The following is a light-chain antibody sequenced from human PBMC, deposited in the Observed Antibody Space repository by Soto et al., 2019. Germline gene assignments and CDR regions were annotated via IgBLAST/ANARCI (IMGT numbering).Light chain of an antibody. V-gene: IGLV3-21*02. CDR2: DDG. J-gene: IGLJ2*01. Sequence: SYELTQAPSVSVAPGQTARITSGGNNIAIKSVHWYQQKPGQAPVLVVYDDGDRHSGIPERFSGANSGNTATLTTTRVEAGDEADYRCQVWDSSSDHRVVFGGGTKQTVL. CDR1: NIAIKS. CDR3: QVWDSSSDHRVV.